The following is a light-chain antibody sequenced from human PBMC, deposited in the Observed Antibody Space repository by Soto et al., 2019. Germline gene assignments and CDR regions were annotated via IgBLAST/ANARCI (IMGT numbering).Light chain of an antibody. CDR1: QSVSTNY. CDR3: QQYGSSGT. J-gene: IGKJ1*01. V-gene: IGKV3-20*01. CDR2: GAS. Sequence: TMSPGTLSLSPKERAHLSCMASQSVSTNYLAWYQQKPGQAPRLLIYGASNRATGIPDRFSGSGSGTDFTLTISRLEPEDFAVYYCQQYGSSGTLGQGSKVDI.